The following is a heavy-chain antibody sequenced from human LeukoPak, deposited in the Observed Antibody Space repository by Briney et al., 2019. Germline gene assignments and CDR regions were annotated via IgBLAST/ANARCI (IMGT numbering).Heavy chain of an antibody. CDR3: ARDLLRIVGATICYFDY. V-gene: IGHV3-33*01. J-gene: IGHJ4*02. CDR2: IWYDGSNK. Sequence: PGGSLRLSCAASGFTFSSYGMHWVRQAPGKGLEWVAVIWYDGSNKYYADSVKGRFTIPRDNSKNTLYLQMNSLRAEDTAVYYCARDLLRIVGATICYFDYWGQGTLVTVSS. D-gene: IGHD1-26*01. CDR1: GFTFSSYG.